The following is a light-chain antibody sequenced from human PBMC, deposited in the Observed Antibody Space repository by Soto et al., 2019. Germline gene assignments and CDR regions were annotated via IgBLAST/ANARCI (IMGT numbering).Light chain of an antibody. CDR3: QQYNNIPRA. V-gene: IGKV1-5*03. CDR1: QSISSW. CDR2: KAS. Sequence: DIQMTQSPSTLSASVGDRVTITCRASQSISSWLAWYQQKPGKAPNLLIYKASSLESGVPSRFSGSGSGTEFTLTISSLQPDDFATYYCQQYNNIPRAFGQGTKVEIK. J-gene: IGKJ1*01.